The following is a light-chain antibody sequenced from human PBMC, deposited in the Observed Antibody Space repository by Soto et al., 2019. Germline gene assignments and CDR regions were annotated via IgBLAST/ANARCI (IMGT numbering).Light chain of an antibody. CDR1: SSDVGGYNY. V-gene: IGLV2-14*01. CDR3: SSYTSSSTLVV. Sequence: QSALTQPASVSGSPVQSITISCTGTSSDVGGYNYVSWYQQHPGKAPKLMIYDVSNRPSGVSNRFSGSKSGNTASLTISGLQAEDEAYYYCSSYTSSSTLVVFGGGTKLTVL. J-gene: IGLJ2*01. CDR2: DVS.